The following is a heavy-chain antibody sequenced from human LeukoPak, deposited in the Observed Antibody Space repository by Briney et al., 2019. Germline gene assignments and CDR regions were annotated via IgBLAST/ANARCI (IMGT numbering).Heavy chain of an antibody. J-gene: IGHJ4*02. CDR2: INHSGST. V-gene: IGHV4-34*01. CDR3: ARGWDGLDY. CDR1: GGSFSGYY. Sequence: PSETLSLTCAVYGGSFSGYYWSWIRQPPGKGLEWIGEINHSGSTNYNPSLKSRVTISVDTSKNQFSLKLSSVTAADTAVYYCARGWDGLDYWGQGTLVTVSS. D-gene: IGHD5-24*01.